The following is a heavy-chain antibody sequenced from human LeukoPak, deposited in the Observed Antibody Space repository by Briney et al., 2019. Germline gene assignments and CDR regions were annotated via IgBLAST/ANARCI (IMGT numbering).Heavy chain of an antibody. CDR3: ARFGQNSPTLDY. CDR2: IYFSGST. J-gene: IGHJ4*02. D-gene: IGHD3-10*01. V-gene: IGHV4-31*03. Sequence: SETLSLTCTVSGGSISSDDYFWTWIRQHPGKGLEWIGYIYFSGSTYYNPSLKSRVTISVDTSENQFSLKLSSVTAADTAVYYCARFGQNSPTLDYWGQGTLVTVSS. CDR1: GGSISSDDYF.